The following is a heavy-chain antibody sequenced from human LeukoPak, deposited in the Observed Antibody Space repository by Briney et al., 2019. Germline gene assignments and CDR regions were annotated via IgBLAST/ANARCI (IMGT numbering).Heavy chain of an antibody. CDR2: ISYDGSNK. CDR1: GFTFSSYG. J-gene: IGHJ4*02. V-gene: IGHV3-30*18. CDR3: AKDGFDY. Sequence: GGSLRLSCAASGFTFSSYGMHWVRQAPGKGLEWVAVISYDGSNKYYADSVKGRFTISRDNSKNTLYLQMNSLRAEDMAVYYCAKDGFDYWGQGTLVTVSS.